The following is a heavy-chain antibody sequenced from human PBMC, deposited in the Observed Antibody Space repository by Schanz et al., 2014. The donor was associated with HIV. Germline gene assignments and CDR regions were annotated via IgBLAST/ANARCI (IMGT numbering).Heavy chain of an antibody. J-gene: IGHJ4*02. Sequence: QVQLVQSGAEVKKPGSSVKVSCKASGGTFSYYPINWVRQAPGQGLEWMGGIIPIFGTANYAQKFQGRVTIIADESTSTAYMELSSLRSDDTAVYYCARKQQLTGEFDSWGQGTLITVSS. D-gene: IGHD6-13*01. V-gene: IGHV1-69*01. CDR3: ARKQQLTGEFDS. CDR2: IIPIFGTA. CDR1: GGTFSYYP.